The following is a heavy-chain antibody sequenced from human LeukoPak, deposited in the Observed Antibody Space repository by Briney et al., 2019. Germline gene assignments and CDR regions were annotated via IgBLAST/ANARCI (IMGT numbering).Heavy chain of an antibody. CDR3: AKGQVLYYMDV. J-gene: IGHJ6*03. CDR2: ISGDGGDT. V-gene: IGHV3-23*01. Sequence: GGSLRLSCAASGFTFSSYAMNWVRQAPGKGLEWVSTISGDGGDTHYADSVRGRFTISRDNSKNTLYLQMNSLRAEDTAVYYCAKGQVLYYMDVWGKGTTVTVSS. CDR1: GFTFSSYA.